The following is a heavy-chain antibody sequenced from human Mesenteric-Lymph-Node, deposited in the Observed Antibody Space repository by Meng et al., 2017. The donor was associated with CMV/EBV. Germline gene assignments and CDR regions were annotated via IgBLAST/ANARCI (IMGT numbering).Heavy chain of an antibody. Sequence: SETLSLTCTVSGGSISSGDYYWSWIRQPPGKGLEWIGYIYYSGSTYYNPSLKSRVTISVDTSKNQFSLKLSSVTAADTAVYYCARGGYSSSWNNYGMDVWGQGTTVTVSS. J-gene: IGHJ6*02. CDR1: GGSISSGDYY. V-gene: IGHV4-30-4*08. D-gene: IGHD6-13*01. CDR3: ARGGYSSSWNNYGMDV. CDR2: IYYSGST.